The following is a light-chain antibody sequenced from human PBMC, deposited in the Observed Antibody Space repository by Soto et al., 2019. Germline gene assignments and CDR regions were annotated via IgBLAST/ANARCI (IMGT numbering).Light chain of an antibody. V-gene: IGKV1-5*03. J-gene: IGKJ1*01. Sequence: TQSPSYLSASVGDSVTITCRASQSISSWLAWYQQKPGKAPKLLIYKASSLESGVPSRFSGSGSGTEFTLTISSLQPDDFATYYCQQYNSYSRTFGQRTKADI. CDR3: QQYNSYSRT. CDR2: KAS. CDR1: QSISSW.